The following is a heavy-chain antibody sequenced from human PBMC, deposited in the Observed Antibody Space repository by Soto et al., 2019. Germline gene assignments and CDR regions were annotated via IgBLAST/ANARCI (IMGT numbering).Heavy chain of an antibody. J-gene: IGHJ3*02. CDR3: ARQNYYHRTLITDDLDI. Sequence: VVSLRRSCSSSVFSVISNYMSGFRQAPVNWLEWVSVIYIGVSTYYADSVKGRFTISRDNSKNTLYLQMNSLRAEDTAVYYCARQNYYHRTLITDDLDIWGPGTMLNVS. CDR2: IYIGVST. D-gene: IGHD3-10*01. V-gene: IGHV3-53*01. CDR1: VFSVISNY.